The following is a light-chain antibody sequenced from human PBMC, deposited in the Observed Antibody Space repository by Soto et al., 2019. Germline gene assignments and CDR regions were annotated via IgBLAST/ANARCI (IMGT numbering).Light chain of an antibody. Sequence: QSVLTQPASVSGSPGQSITISCTGTSSDVGGYNYVSWYQQHPGKAPKLMIYEVSNRPSGVSNRFSGSKSGNTASRTISGLQAEDEADYYCSSYTSSSTLCVFGTGTKLTVL. V-gene: IGLV2-14*01. J-gene: IGLJ1*01. CDR2: EVS. CDR3: SSYTSSSTLCV. CDR1: SSDVGGYNY.